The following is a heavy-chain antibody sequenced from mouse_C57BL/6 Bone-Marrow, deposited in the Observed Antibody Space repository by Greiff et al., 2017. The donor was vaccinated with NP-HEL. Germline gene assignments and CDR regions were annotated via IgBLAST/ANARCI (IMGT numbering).Heavy chain of an antibody. V-gene: IGHV1-19*01. CDR1: GYTFTDYY. CDR3: ARSGLSAWCAY. D-gene: IGHD3-2*02. Sequence: EVQLQQSGPVLVQPGASVKMSCKASGYTFTDYYMNWVKQSHGKSLEWIGVINPYNGGTSYNQKFTGKATLTVDKSSSAAYMELNSLTSEDSAVYYCARSGLSAWCAYWGQGTLVTVSA. J-gene: IGHJ3*01. CDR2: INPYNGGT.